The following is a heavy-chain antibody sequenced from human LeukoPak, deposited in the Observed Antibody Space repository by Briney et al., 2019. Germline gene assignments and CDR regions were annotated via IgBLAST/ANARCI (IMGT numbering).Heavy chain of an antibody. CDR1: GGSFSGYY. CDR2: INHSGST. CDR3: ARGVVGATTDY. J-gene: IGHJ4*02. D-gene: IGHD1-26*01. V-gene: IGHV4-34*01. Sequence: PSETLSLTCAVYGGSFSGYYWSWIRQPPGMGLEWIGEINHSGSTNYNPSLKSRVTISVDTSKNQFSLKLSSVTAADTAVYYCARGVVGATTDYWGQGTLVTVSS.